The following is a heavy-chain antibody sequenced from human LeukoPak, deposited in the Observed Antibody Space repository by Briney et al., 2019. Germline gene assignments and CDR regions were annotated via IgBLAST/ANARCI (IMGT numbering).Heavy chain of an antibody. V-gene: IGHV3-23*01. CDR3: AKAANYDILTGYYLDY. J-gene: IGHJ4*02. CDR2: ITGGGDTT. D-gene: IGHD3-9*01. CDR1: GFKFSSYS. Sequence: PGGSLRLSCAASGFKFSSYSMKWVRQAPGKGLEWVSAITGGGDTTYYADSVKGRFTISRDNSKNTLYLQMNNLRAEDTAIYYCAKAANYDILTGYYLDYWGQGTLVTVSS.